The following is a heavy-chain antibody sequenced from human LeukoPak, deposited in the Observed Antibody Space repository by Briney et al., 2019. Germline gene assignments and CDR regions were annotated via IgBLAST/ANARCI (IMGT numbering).Heavy chain of an antibody. J-gene: IGHJ6*02. CDR1: GFTFSSSA. CDR2: LSFDGSNE. CDR3: AREEHDYVWGSYRYYYYYGIDV. V-gene: IGHV3-30*03. Sequence: PGGSLRLSCAASGFTFSSSAMSWVRQSPGRGLEWVAFLSFDGSNEFYADSLKGRFTISRDNSKDTLYLQMDSLRAEDTALYYCAREEHDYVWGSYRYYYYYGIDVWGQGTTVTVSS. D-gene: IGHD3-16*02.